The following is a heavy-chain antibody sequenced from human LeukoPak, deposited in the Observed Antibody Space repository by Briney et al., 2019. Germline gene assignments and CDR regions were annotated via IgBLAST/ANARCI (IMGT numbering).Heavy chain of an antibody. Sequence: GGSLRLSCAASGMPFNLFDMNWVRQVPGKGLEWVSCISGDSSHIYYADSVKGRFTIPRDNAQNSLFLQMDSLRVEDTAVYYCARDRGNPWNVYYYMDVWGEGTTVTVSS. CDR2: ISGDSSHI. V-gene: IGHV3-21*01. CDR3: ARDRGNPWNVYYYMDV. J-gene: IGHJ6*03. CDR1: GMPFNLFD. D-gene: IGHD1-1*01.